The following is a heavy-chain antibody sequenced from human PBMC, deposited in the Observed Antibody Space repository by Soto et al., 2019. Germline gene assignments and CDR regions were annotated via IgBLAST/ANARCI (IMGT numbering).Heavy chain of an antibody. CDR1: GDSVSSNSAA. D-gene: IGHD6-6*01. Sequence: SQTLSLTCAISGDSVSSNSAAWNWIRQSPSRGLEWLGRTYYRSKWYNDYAVSVKSRITINPDTSKNQFSLQLNSVTPEDTAVYCCARAGIAARNHYYYGMDVWGQGTTVTVSS. V-gene: IGHV6-1*01. CDR2: TYYRSKWYN. J-gene: IGHJ6*02. CDR3: ARAGIAARNHYYYGMDV.